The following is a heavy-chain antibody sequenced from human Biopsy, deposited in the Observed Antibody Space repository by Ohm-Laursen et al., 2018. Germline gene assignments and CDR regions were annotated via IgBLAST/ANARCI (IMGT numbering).Heavy chain of an antibody. CDR2: IFYRGST. CDR3: ARDGKRWDYSTYFSWHFDL. Sequence: SETLSFTCPVSGGSISNNNYYWGWIRQPPGKGLEWIGSIFYRGSTHYKPSLKSRVNISVDTSKNQFSLKLNSVTAADTAVYFCARDGKRWDYSTYFSWHFDLWGRGTLVTVSS. V-gene: IGHV4-39*02. J-gene: IGHJ2*01. D-gene: IGHD4-11*01. CDR1: GGSISNNNYY.